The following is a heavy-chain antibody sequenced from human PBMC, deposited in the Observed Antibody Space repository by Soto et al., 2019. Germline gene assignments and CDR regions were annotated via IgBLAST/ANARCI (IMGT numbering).Heavy chain of an antibody. CDR1: GYSFNMSW. Sequence: GYSFNMSWNGWALPMTGKGVEWMGIIYPGDSDTRYSPSFQGQVTISADKSISTAYLQWSSLKASDTAMYYCARQSDYGGNLLLDYWGQGTLVTGSS. CDR3: ARQSDYGGNLLLDY. J-gene: IGHJ4*02. CDR2: IYPGDSDT. D-gene: IGHD4-17*01. V-gene: IGHV5-51*01.